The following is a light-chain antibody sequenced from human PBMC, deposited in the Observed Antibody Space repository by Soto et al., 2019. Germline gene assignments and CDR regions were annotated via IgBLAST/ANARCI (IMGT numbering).Light chain of an antibody. CDR3: QQYNSHSWT. V-gene: IGKV1-5*03. Sequence: DIQMTQSPSTLSASVGDRVTITCRASQSISNWLAWYQQKPGKAPKVLIYKTSILESGVPPRFSGSGSGTEFTLTIISLQTDDFATYYCQQYNSHSWTFGQGTKVEIK. J-gene: IGKJ1*01. CDR2: KTS. CDR1: QSISNW.